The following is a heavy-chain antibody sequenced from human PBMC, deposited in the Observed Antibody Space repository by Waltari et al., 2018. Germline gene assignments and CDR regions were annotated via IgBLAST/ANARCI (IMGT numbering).Heavy chain of an antibody. V-gene: IGHV2-5*01. Sequence: QITLKESGPTLXKPTQTLTLTCTFSGFSXSTTGVAVGWIRQPPGKALEWLALIFWNDDKRYSPSLNSRLTITKDTSKNQVVLTMTNMDXXDTATYYCAHPLNWGYAAFDXWXQGTMVTVSS. CDR3: AHPLNWGYAAFDX. D-gene: IGHD7-27*01. CDR1: GFSXSTTGVA. J-gene: IGHJ3*02. CDR2: IFWNDDK.